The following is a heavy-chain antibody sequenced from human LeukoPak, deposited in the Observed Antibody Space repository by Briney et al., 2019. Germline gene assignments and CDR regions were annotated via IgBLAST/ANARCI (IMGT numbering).Heavy chain of an antibody. V-gene: IGHV1-2*02. J-gene: IGHJ5*02. CDR1: GYTFTGYY. D-gene: IGHD1-14*01. CDR3: ARALSELTTAFGWFDP. Sequence: ASVKVSCKASGYTFTGYYMHWVRQAPGQGLEWMGWINPNSGGTSYAQKFQGRVTMTRDTSISTAYMELSRLRSDDTAVYYCARALSELTTAFGWFDPWGQGTLVTVSS. CDR2: INPNSGGT.